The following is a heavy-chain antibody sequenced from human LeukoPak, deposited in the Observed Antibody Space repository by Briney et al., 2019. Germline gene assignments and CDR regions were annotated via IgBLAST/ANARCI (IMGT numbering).Heavy chain of an antibody. CDR3: ARGVVSGRFGDYYYYMDG. Sequence: SETLSLTCAVYGGSFSGHYWTWIRQPPGKGLQWIGEVNDRGSTNYNPSLKSRLTISEDKSKKQFSLRLPSLTAADTAVYYCARGVVSGRFGDYYYYMDGWVKGTTVTVSS. J-gene: IGHJ6*03. CDR1: GGSFSGHY. CDR2: VNDRGST. D-gene: IGHD3-16*01. V-gene: IGHV4-34*01.